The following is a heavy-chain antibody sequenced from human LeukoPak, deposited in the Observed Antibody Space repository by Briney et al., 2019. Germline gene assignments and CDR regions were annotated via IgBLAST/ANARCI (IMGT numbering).Heavy chain of an antibody. CDR1: GYSFTSYW. Sequence: GEALQISFKGSGYSFTSYWISWVRPMPGKGRGWMGRIDPSDSYTNYSPSFQGHVTISADKSISTAYLQWSSLKASDTAMYYCARVYGDYWSYFDYWGQGTLVTVSS. J-gene: IGHJ4*02. CDR2: IDPSDSYT. CDR3: ARVYGDYWSYFDY. D-gene: IGHD4-17*01. V-gene: IGHV5-10-1*01.